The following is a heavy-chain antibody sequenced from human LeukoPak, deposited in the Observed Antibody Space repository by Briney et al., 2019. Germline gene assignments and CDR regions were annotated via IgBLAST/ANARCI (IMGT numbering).Heavy chain of an antibody. CDR2: IIPIFGTA. CDR1: GGTFSSYA. V-gene: IGHV1-69*05. J-gene: IGHJ6*03. D-gene: IGHD2-2*02. Sequence: SVKVSCKASGGTFSSYAISCVRQAPGQGLEWMGGIIPIFGTANYAQKFQGRVTITTDESTSTAYMELSSLRSEDTAVYYCARSAGYCSSTSCYTKYYSYYMDVWGKGTTVTVSS. CDR3: ARSAGYCSSTSCYTKYYSYYMDV.